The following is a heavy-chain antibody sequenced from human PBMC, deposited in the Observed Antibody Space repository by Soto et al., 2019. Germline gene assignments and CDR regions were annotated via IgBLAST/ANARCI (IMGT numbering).Heavy chain of an antibody. Sequence: PSETLSLTCAVSGGSFSSDNWWSWVRQPPGKGLEWIGEIYRSGSTNYNPSLKSRVTISVDTSKNQFSLKLSSVTAADTAMYYCATNYGSGYRAFDFWGQGALVTVSS. V-gene: IGHV4-4*02. CDR1: GGSFSSDNW. D-gene: IGHD3-10*01. CDR3: ATNYGSGYRAFDF. J-gene: IGHJ4*02. CDR2: IYRSGST.